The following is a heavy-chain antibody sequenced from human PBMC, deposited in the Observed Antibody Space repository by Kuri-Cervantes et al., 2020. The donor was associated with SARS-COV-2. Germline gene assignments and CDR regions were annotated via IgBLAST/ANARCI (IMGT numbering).Heavy chain of an antibody. CDR3: ARSAPLELLGGEDYFDY. CDR1: GASISRSDDY. V-gene: IGHV4-39*07. CDR2: IYFGTT. Sequence: SETLSLTCTVSGASISRSDDYWGWIRQPPGKGLEWIGSIYFGTTYYNPSLKSRVTISVDTSKNQFSLKLSSVTAADTAVYYCARSAPLELLGGEDYFDYWGQGTLVTVSS. J-gene: IGHJ4*02. D-gene: IGHD3-10*01.